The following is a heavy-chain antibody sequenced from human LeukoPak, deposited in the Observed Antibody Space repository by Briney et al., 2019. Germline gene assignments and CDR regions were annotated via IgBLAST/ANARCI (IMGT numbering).Heavy chain of an antibody. V-gene: IGHV3-7*03. J-gene: IGHJ5*02. CDR3: ARDEGSSWLNWFDP. D-gene: IGHD6-13*01. Sequence: GGSLRLSCAAASGFTFSTYWMSWVRQAPGKGLEWVANIKQDGSEKYYVDSVKGRFTISRDNAKNSLYLQMNSLRAEDTAVYYCARDEGSSWLNWFDPWGQGTLVTVSS. CDR1: GFTFSTYW. CDR2: IKQDGSEK.